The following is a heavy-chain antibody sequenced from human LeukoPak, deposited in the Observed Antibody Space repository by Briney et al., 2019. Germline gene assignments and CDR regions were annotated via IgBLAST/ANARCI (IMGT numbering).Heavy chain of an antibody. CDR1: GFTFSSYA. V-gene: IGHV3-23*01. CDR3: AKGTWDIVVVVARSGYFQH. D-gene: IGHD2-15*01. J-gene: IGHJ1*01. Sequence: PGGSLRLSCAASGFTFSSYAMSWVRQAPGKGLEWVSAISGSGGSTYYADSVKGRFTISRGNSKNTLYLQMNSLRAEDTAVYYCAKGTWDIVVVVARSGYFQHWGQGTLVTVSS. CDR2: ISGSGGST.